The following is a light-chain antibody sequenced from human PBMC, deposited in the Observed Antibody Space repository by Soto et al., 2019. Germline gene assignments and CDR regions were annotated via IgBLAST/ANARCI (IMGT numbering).Light chain of an antibody. V-gene: IGKV1-5*01. Sequence: DIQMTQSPSTLSASVGDRVTITCRASQSISSWVAWYQQKPGKAPKLLIYDASSLKGGVPFRFSGSGSGTEFTLTISGLQPDDFATYYCQQYNNYRWTFGQGTKVDIK. J-gene: IGKJ1*01. CDR2: DAS. CDR3: QQYNNYRWT. CDR1: QSISSW.